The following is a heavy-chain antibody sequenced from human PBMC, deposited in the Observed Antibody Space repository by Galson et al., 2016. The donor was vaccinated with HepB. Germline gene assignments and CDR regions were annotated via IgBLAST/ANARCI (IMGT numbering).Heavy chain of an antibody. CDR3: ARDALGTWDLTT. CDR1: GFSFSNYE. D-gene: IGHD1-26*01. J-gene: IGHJ1*01. V-gene: IGHV3-48*03. Sequence: SLRLSCAASGFSFSNYEMNWVRQAPGKGLEWVAYISGGGETTYYADSVRGRFTISRDNARDSVLLQMTSLRVEDTARYYCARDALGTWDLTTWGQGTLDSVSS. CDR2: ISGGGETT.